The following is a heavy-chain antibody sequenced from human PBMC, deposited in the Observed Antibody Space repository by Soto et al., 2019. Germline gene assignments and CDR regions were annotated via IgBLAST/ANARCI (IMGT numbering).Heavy chain of an antibody. D-gene: IGHD2-15*01. J-gene: IGHJ6*02. CDR3: EIGFFSCGSCYTGLYYYYGMDV. CDR1: GYTFTSYG. CDR2: ISAYNGNT. V-gene: IGHV1-18*01. Sequence: ASVKVSCKASGYTFTSYGISWVRQAPGQGLEWMGWISAYNGNTNYAQKLQGRVTMNTDKSTSTAYMKLRSLRTEDTDVYYYEIGFFSCGSCYTGLYYYYGMDVWGQGTTVTVSS.